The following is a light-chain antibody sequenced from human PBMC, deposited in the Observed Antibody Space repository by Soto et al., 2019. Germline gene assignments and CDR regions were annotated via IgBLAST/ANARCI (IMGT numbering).Light chain of an antibody. CDR1: SSNIGSNT. J-gene: IGLJ2*01. Sequence: QSVLTQPPSASGTPGQRVTISCSGSSSNIGSNTVNWYQQLPGTAPKLLIYSNNQRPSGVPDRFSGSKSGTSASLAISGLQSEDEAYYYCAAWDDSLNGPVFGGGTKLTLL. CDR2: SNN. CDR3: AAWDDSLNGPV. V-gene: IGLV1-44*01.